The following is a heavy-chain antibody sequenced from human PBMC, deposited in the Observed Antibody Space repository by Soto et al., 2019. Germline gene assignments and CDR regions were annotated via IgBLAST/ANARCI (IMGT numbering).Heavy chain of an antibody. CDR2: IYYSGST. D-gene: IGHD6-19*01. CDR1: GGSISSGGYY. Sequence: QVQLQESGPGLVKPSQTLSLTCTVSGGSISSGGYYWSWIRQHPGKGLEWIGYIYYSGSTYYNPSIKSRVTISVDTSKNQFSLKLSSVTAADTAVYYCARNYGWSNPKWWFDPWGQGTLVTVSS. CDR3: ARNYGWSNPKWWFDP. V-gene: IGHV4-31*03. J-gene: IGHJ5*02.